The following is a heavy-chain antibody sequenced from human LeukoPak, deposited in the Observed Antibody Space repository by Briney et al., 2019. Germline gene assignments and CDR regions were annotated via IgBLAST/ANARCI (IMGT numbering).Heavy chain of an antibody. V-gene: IGHV4-39*07. CDR3: ARAPENDYYDSSGYYYEYDY. Sequence: PSETLSLTCTASSGSISTSNYYWGWIRQPPGKGLEWIGGIYYSGSTYYNPSLKSRVTISVDTSKNQFSLKLSSVTAADTAVYYCARAPENDYYDSSGYYYEYDYWGQGTLVTVSS. D-gene: IGHD3-22*01. CDR1: SGSISTSNYY. CDR2: IYYSGST. J-gene: IGHJ4*02.